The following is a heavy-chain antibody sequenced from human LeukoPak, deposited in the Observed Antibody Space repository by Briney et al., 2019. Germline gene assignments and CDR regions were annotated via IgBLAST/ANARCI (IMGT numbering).Heavy chain of an antibody. CDR2: ISSSGSTI. CDR1: GFTFSDYY. V-gene: IGHV3-11*01. D-gene: IGHD2-2*01. J-gene: IGHJ4*02. Sequence: GGSLRLSCAASGFTFSDYYMSWIRQAPGRGLEWVSYISSSGSTIYYADSVRGRFTISRDNAKNSLYLQMNSLRAEDTAVYYCARYQLLYYFDYWGQGTLVTVSS. CDR3: ARYQLLYYFDY.